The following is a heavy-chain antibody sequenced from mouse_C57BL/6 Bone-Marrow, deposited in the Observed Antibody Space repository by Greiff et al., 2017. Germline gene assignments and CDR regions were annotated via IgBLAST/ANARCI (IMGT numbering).Heavy chain of an antibody. J-gene: IGHJ4*01. D-gene: IGHD1-3*01. CDR3: ARSRNPYKDAMDY. CDR2: IHPNSGST. Sequence: QVQLKQPGAELVKPGASVKLSCKASGYTFTSYWMHWVKQRPGQGLEWIGMIHPNSGSTNYNEKFKSKATLTVDKSSSTAYMQLSSLTSEDSAVYYCARSRNPYKDAMDYWGQGTSVTVSS. V-gene: IGHV1-64*01. CDR1: GYTFTSYW.